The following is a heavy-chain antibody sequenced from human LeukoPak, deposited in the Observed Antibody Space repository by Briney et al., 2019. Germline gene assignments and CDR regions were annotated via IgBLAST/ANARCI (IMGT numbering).Heavy chain of an antibody. D-gene: IGHD5-18*01. J-gene: IGHJ4*02. CDR3: ARGKIQLWVYFDY. Sequence: SETLSLTCAVSGGSISSGGYSWSWLRQPAGKGLEWIGYIYHSGSTYYNPSLKSRVTISVDRSKNQFSLKLSSVTAADTAVHYCARGKIQLWVYFDYWGQGTLVTVSS. CDR1: GGSISSGGYS. V-gene: IGHV4-30-2*01. CDR2: IYHSGST.